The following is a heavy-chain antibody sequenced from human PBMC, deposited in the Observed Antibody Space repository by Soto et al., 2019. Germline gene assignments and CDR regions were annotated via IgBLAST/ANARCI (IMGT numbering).Heavy chain of an antibody. V-gene: IGHV3-13*01. CDR3: ARDLYCSSTSCYTGYYGMDV. Sequence: GGSLRLSCAASGFTFSSYDMHWVRQATGKGLEWVSAIGTAGDTYYPGSVKGRFTISRENAKNSLYLQMNSLRAGDTAVYYCARDLYCSSTSCYTGYYGMDVWGQGTTVTVSS. CDR2: IGTAGDT. CDR1: GFTFSSYD. J-gene: IGHJ6*02. D-gene: IGHD2-2*02.